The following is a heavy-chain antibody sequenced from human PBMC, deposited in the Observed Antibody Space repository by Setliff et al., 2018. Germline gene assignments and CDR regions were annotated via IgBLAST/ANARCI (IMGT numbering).Heavy chain of an antibody. J-gene: IGHJ3*02. CDR3: ARQDGRITMIVVVMQAFDI. V-gene: IGHV4-59*11. Sequence: SETLSLTCTVSGGSISSHYWSWIRRPPGKGLEWIGSIYYSGSTNYNPSLKSRVTISIDTSKNQFSLKLSSVTAADTAVYYCARQDGRITMIVVVMQAFDIWGQGTMVTVSS. D-gene: IGHD3-22*01. CDR2: IYYSGST. CDR1: GGSISSHY.